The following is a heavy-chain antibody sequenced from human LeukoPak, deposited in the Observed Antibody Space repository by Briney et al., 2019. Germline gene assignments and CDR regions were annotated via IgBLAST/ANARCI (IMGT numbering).Heavy chain of an antibody. J-gene: IGHJ6*03. Sequence: GGSLRLSCAASGFTFSSYSMNWVRQAPGKGLEWVSFISSSSSYIYYADSMKGRFTISRDNAKNSLYLQMNSLRAEDTAVYYCAREGRRPPYYYYYMDVWGKGTTVTISS. CDR3: AREGRRPPYYYYYMDV. CDR2: ISSSSSYI. V-gene: IGHV3-21*01. CDR1: GFTFSSYS.